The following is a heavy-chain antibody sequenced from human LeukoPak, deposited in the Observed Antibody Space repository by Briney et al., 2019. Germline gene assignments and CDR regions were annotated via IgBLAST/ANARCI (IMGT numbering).Heavy chain of an antibody. CDR1: GFSFSSYE. Sequence: GGSLRLSCAASGFSFSSYEMNWVRQAPGKGLEWVSYISSSSSTIYYADSMKGRFTISRDNAKNSLYLQMNSLRAEDTAVYYCARDYYDSSGQYYYYMDVWGKGTTVTVSS. CDR2: ISSSSSTI. D-gene: IGHD3-22*01. CDR3: ARDYYDSSGQYYYYMDV. V-gene: IGHV3-48*01. J-gene: IGHJ6*03.